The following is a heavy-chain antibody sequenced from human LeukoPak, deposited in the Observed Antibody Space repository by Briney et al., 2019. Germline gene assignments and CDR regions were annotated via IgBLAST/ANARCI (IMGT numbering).Heavy chain of an antibody. CDR2: ISGSGGST. V-gene: IGHV3-23*01. J-gene: IGHJ4*02. CDR3: AKDRIAVAGTDPSY. Sequence: GGSLSLSCAASGFTFSSYAMRWVRQPPGKGLEWVSAISGSGGSTFYADAVKGRFTISRDNSKNTLYLQMNSLRAEDTAVYYCAKDRIAVAGTDPSYWGQGTLVTVSS. D-gene: IGHD6-19*01. CDR1: GFTFSSYA.